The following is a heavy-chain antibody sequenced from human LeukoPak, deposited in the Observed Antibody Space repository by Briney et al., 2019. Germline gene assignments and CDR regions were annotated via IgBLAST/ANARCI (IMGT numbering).Heavy chain of an antibody. CDR2: INPNSGGT. CDR3: ARDRGSRLWYFDL. J-gene: IGHJ2*01. V-gene: IGHV1-2*02. Sequence: GASVKVSCKASGYTFTGYYMHWVRQAPGQGLEWIGWINPNSGGTNYAQKFQGRVTMTRDTSISTAYMELSRLRSDDTAVYYCARDRGSRLWYFDLWGRGTLVTVSS. D-gene: IGHD2-15*01. CDR1: GYTFTGYY.